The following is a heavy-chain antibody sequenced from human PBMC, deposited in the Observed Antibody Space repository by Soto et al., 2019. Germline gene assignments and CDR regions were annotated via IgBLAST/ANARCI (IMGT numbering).Heavy chain of an antibody. J-gene: IGHJ4*02. D-gene: IGHD3-10*01. V-gene: IGHV1-3*01. Sequence: QVQLEQSGAEVKKPGASVKVSCKTSGYTFTSYTLHWVRQAPGQGLEWMGWINAGNGREKYSQRFQDRVSLSTDKSATTANRELRGLRSEATAFYCCRRGGGWVGEAAFDSWGQGTQVTVSS. CDR1: GYTFTSYT. CDR2: INAGNGRE. CDR3: RRGGGWVGEAAFDS.